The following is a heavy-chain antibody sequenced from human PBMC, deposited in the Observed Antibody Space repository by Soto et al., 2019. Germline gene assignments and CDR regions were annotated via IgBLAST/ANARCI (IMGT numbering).Heavy chain of an antibody. CDR2: IHPRDSDT. J-gene: IGHJ6*02. V-gene: IGHV5-51*01. CDR3: VRLTGRSAYGLDV. D-gene: IGHD7-27*01. CDR1: GYTFTNYW. Sequence: GESLKISCEGSGYTFTNYWVAWVRQMPGKGLEWMGIIHPRDSDTTYNPSFQGQVIISADKSISTAYLQWISLKASDSAMYYCVRLTGRSAYGLDVWGQGTTVTVSS.